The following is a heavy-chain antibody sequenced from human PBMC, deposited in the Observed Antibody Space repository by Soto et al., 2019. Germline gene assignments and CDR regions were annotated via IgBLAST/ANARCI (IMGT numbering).Heavy chain of an antibody. CDR1: GFTFSSYS. V-gene: IGHV3-21*01. D-gene: IGHD3-22*01. CDR2: ISSSSSYI. CDR3: ARDYYDSSGYLLQAFDL. Sequence: PGGSLRLSCAASGFTFSSYSMNWVRQAPGKGLEWVSSISSSSSYIYYADSVKGRFTISRGNAKNSLYLQMNSLRAEDTAVYYCARDYYDSSGYLLQAFDLWGQGTMVTVSS. J-gene: IGHJ3*01.